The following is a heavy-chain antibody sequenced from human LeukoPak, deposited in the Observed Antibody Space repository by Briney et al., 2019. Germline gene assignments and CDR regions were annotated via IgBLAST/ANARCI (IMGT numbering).Heavy chain of an antibody. J-gene: IGHJ1*01. D-gene: IGHD6-13*01. CDR1: GGTFSSYA. CDR2: IIPIFGIA. Sequence: ASVKVSCKASGGTFSSYAISWVGQAPGQGLEWMGRIIPIFGIANYAQKFQGRVTITADKSTSTAYMELSSLRSEDTAVYYCARDLGIAAAAYAEYFQHWGQGTLVTVSS. V-gene: IGHV1-69*04. CDR3: ARDLGIAAAAYAEYFQH.